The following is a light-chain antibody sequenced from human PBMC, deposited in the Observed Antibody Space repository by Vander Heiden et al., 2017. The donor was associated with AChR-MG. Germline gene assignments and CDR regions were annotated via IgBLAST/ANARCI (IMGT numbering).Light chain of an antibody. CDR2: GAS. V-gene: IGKV3-20*01. CDR3: QHFDSSPGT. Sequence: EVVLTQSPGTLSLSPGERATLSCRTSQTVPSAYLAWYQQIPGQAPRLLIYGASSRATGIPDRFSGSGSGTDYTLSISSLEPEDSAVYYCQHFDSSPGTFGQGTNLEIK. CDR1: QTVPSAY. J-gene: IGKJ2*01.